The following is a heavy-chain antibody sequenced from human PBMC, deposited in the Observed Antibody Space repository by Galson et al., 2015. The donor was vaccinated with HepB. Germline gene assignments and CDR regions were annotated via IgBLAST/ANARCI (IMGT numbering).Heavy chain of an antibody. V-gene: IGHV1-18*01. J-gene: IGHJ5*02. Sequence: SVKVSCKASGYSFTNFGISWVRQAPRQGLEWMGWINTHNGDTDHAQKFLGRVTMTTDTSTSTAYMELRNLRYDDTALYYCARDYVVTANNLFDPWGQGTLVTVSS. CDR3: ARDYVVTANNLFDP. D-gene: IGHD2-21*02. CDR1: GYSFTNFG. CDR2: INTHNGDT.